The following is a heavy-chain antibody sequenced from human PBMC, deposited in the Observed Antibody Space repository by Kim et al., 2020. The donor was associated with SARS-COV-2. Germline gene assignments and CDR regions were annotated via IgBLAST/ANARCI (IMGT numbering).Heavy chain of an antibody. V-gene: IGHV3-33*01. CDR3: ARADERVRIFYWFDP. CDR1: GFTFSSYG. CDR2: IWYDGSNK. J-gene: IGHJ5*02. Sequence: GGSLRLSCAASGFTFSSYGMHWVRQAPGKGLEWVAVIWYDGSNKYYADSVKGRFTISRDNSKNTLYLQMTSLRAEDTAVYYSARADERVRIFYWFDPWGQGTLVTVSS. D-gene: IGHD2-15*01.